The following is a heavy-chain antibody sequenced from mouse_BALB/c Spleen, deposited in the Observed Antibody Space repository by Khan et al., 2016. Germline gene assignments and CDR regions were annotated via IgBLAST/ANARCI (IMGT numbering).Heavy chain of an antibody. Sequence: EVQLQESGPGLVKPSQSLSLTCTVTGYSITSDYAWNWIRQFPGNKLEWMGYISYRGITSYTPSLKSRISITRDTSKNQFFLQLISVTTEDTATYYCAYDGYYAWFPYWGQGTLVTVSA. CDR1: GYSITSDYA. CDR3: AYDGYYAWFPY. D-gene: IGHD2-3*01. V-gene: IGHV3-2*02. CDR2: ISYRGIT. J-gene: IGHJ3*01.